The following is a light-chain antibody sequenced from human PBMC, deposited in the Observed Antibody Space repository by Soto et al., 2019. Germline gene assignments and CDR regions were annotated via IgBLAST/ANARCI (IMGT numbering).Light chain of an antibody. V-gene: IGKV1-27*01. Sequence: DIQMTQSPSSLSASVGDRVTITCRASQGISSSLAWYQHKPGKVPELLIYAASTLHSGVPSRFSGSGSGTDFTLTISSLQPEDVATYYCQEYYSLPFTFGPGTKVNFK. CDR2: AAS. CDR3: QEYYSLPFT. CDR1: QGISSS. J-gene: IGKJ3*01.